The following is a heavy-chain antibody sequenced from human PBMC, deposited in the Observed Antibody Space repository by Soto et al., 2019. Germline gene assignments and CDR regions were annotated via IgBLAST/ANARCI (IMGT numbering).Heavy chain of an antibody. CDR2: ISYDGNNQ. Sequence: QVQLVGSGGGVVQPGRSLRLSCEASGFTFSDYGMHWVRQVPGKGLEWVAVISYDGNNQYYADSVKGRFTISRDNSKNTLYLQMNSLRAEDTAMYYCAKDHLLTTVTTPWFDPWGQGALVTVSS. CDR1: GFTFSDYG. CDR3: AKDHLLTTVTTPWFDP. J-gene: IGHJ5*02. D-gene: IGHD4-17*01. V-gene: IGHV3-30*18.